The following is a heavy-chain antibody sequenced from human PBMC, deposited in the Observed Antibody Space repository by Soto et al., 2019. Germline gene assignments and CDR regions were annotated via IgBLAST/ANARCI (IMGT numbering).Heavy chain of an antibody. CDR2: IYYSGST. Sequence: SETLSLTCTVSGGSISSYYWSWIRQPPGKGLEWIGYIYYSGSTSYNPSLKSRVTISVDTSKNQFSLKLSSVTAADTAVYYCARRDGSTIDYWGQGTLVTVSS. CDR1: GGSISSYY. CDR3: ARRDGSTIDY. V-gene: IGHV4-59*08. J-gene: IGHJ4*02. D-gene: IGHD2-2*01.